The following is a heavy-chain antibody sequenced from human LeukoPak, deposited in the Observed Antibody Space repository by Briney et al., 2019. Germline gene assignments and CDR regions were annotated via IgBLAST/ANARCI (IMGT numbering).Heavy chain of an antibody. CDR2: IKSKTDDWTT. V-gene: IGHV3-15*01. CDR1: GFTFSNSW. CDR3: TTEQYYDFCSGYLFKDY. D-gene: IGHD3-3*01. Sequence: GGSLRLSCAASGFTFSNSWMSWVRQAPGKGLEWVGRIKSKTDDWTTDCAAPVKGRLTVSRDDSKNTLYLQMNSLKTEDTDVYYCTTEQYYDFCSGYLFKDYWGQGNLVTVSS. J-gene: IGHJ4*02.